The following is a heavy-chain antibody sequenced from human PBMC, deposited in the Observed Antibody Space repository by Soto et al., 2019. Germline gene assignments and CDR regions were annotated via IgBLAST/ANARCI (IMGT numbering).Heavy chain of an antibody. Sequence: ASVKVSCKASGYTFTSYGISWVRQAPGQGLEWMGWISAYIGNTNYAQKLQGRVTMTTDTSTSTAYMELRSLRSDDTAVYYCARDRVVVVPAADEYSSSAGGYYYYGMDVWGQGTTVTVSS. V-gene: IGHV1-18*01. CDR2: ISAYIGNT. J-gene: IGHJ6*02. CDR3: ARDRVVVVPAADEYSSSAGGYYYYGMDV. D-gene: IGHD2-2*01. CDR1: GYTFTSYG.